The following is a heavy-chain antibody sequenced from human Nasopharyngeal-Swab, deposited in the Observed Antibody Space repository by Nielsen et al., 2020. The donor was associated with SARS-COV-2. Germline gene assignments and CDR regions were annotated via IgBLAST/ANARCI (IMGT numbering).Heavy chain of an antibody. J-gene: IGHJ5*02. CDR2: INPSGGST. CDR1: GYTFTSYY. Sequence: ASVKVSCKASGYTFTSYYMHWVRQAPGQGLEWMGIINPSGGSTSYAQKFQGRVTMTRDTSTSTVYMELSSLRSEDTAVYYCARDIVVVPAARGSWFDPWGQGTLVNVS. D-gene: IGHD2-2*01. V-gene: IGHV1-46*01. CDR3: ARDIVVVPAARGSWFDP.